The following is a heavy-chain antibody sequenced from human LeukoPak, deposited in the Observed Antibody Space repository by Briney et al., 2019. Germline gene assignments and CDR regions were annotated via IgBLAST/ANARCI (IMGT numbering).Heavy chain of an antibody. Sequence: PGGSLRLSCAASGLTFSSYSMNWVRQAPGKGLEWVSSISSSSSYIYYADSVKGRFTISRDNAKNSLSLQMNSLRAEDTAVYYCANFDWSKPYYGMDVWGQGTTVTVSS. V-gene: IGHV3-21*01. CDR2: ISSSSSYI. CDR1: GLTFSSYS. D-gene: IGHD3-9*01. J-gene: IGHJ6*02. CDR3: ANFDWSKPYYGMDV.